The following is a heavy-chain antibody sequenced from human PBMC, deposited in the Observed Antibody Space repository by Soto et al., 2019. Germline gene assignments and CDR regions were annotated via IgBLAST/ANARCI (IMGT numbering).Heavy chain of an antibody. Sequence: QITLKESGPTLVNPTQTLTLTCTFSGFSLSTSGAAVGWIRQPPGKSLEWLALVLWDYGKRYSPSIKNRVTITKDTSKNKLVLTLTTADPVDTATYYCAHMQLATFFGLVTQTDVCFDSWGQGTLVTVPS. CDR2: VLWDYGK. D-gene: IGHD3-3*01. CDR3: AHMQLATFFGLVTQTDVCFDS. J-gene: IGHJ5*01. V-gene: IGHV2-5*02. CDR1: GFSLSTSGAA.